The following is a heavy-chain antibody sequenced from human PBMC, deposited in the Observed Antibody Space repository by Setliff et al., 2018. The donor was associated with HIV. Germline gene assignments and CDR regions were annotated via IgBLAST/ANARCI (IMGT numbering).Heavy chain of an antibody. Sequence: ASVKVSCKASGYTFTDYYMHWVQQAPGKGLEWMGRVDPEHGETIYAEKFQVRVTMTADTSTDTAYMELSSLRSEDTAVYYCATVYGDYALDYWGQGTLVTVSS. CDR2: VDPEHGET. V-gene: IGHV1-69-2*01. D-gene: IGHD4-17*01. CDR1: GYTFTDYY. J-gene: IGHJ4*02. CDR3: ATVYGDYALDY.